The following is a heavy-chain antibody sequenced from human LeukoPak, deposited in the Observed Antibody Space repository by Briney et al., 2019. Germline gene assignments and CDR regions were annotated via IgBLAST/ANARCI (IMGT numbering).Heavy chain of an antibody. D-gene: IGHD6-19*01. CDR3: ARVYSSSDTIDY. CDR1: GYTFTSYG. J-gene: IGHJ4*02. V-gene: IGHV1-18*01. Sequence: ASVKVSCKASGYTFTSYGISWVRQAPGQGLEWMGWISAYNGNTNYAQKLQGRVTMTTDTSTSTAHMELRSLRSDDTAVYYCARVYSSSDTIDYWGQGTLVTVSS. CDR2: ISAYNGNT.